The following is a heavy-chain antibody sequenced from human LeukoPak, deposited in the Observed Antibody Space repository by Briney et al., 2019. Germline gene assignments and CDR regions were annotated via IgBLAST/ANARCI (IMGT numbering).Heavy chain of an antibody. J-gene: IGHJ3*02. CDR2: IYYSGST. CDR3: ARDYDPLRLGELPQGNDAFDI. V-gene: IGHV4-59*01. CDR1: GGSISSYY. Sequence: SETLSLTCIVSGGSISSYYWSWIRQPPGKGLDWIWNIYYSGSTNYNPSFKSRVTISVDTSKNQFSLKLRSVTAADTAVYYCARDYDPLRLGELPQGNDAFDIWGQGTMVTVSS. D-gene: IGHD3-16*01.